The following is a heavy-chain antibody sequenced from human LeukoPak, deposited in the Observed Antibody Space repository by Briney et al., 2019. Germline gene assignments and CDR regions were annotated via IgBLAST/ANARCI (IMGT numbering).Heavy chain of an antibody. J-gene: IGHJ4*02. D-gene: IGHD2-15*01. Sequence: PGGSLRLSCAASGFTFSSYGMHWVRQAPGKGLEWVAFIRYDGSNTYYADSVKGRFTISRENAKNSLYLQMNSLRAGDTAVYYCTRARLYCSGGSCYSGSDYFDYWGQGTLVTVSS. CDR3: TRARLYCSGGSCYSGSDYFDY. CDR2: IRYDGSNT. V-gene: IGHV3-30*02. CDR1: GFTFSSYG.